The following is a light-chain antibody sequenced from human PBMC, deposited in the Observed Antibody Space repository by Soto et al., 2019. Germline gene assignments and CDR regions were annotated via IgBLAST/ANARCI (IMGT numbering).Light chain of an antibody. CDR2: DVS. CDR1: SSDVGGYNS. J-gene: IGLJ2*01. Sequence: QSALTQPAAVSGSPGQSITISCTGTSSDVGGYNSVSWYQQHPGKAPKLMIYDVSNRPSGVSNRFSGSKSVNTASLTISGLQAEDEADYYCSSYTSSSNVVFGGGTQLTVL. CDR3: SSYTSSSNVV. V-gene: IGLV2-14*03.